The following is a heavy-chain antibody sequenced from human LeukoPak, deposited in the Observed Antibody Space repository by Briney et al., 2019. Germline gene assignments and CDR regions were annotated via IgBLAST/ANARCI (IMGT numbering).Heavy chain of an antibody. V-gene: IGHV1-8*01. Sequence: ASVKVSCKASGYTFTSYDIHWVRQATGQGLEWMGWMNPNSGKTGYAQRLQGRVTMTRNTSITTAYMELSSLRSEDTAMYYCASLIQNVYSGSEGAGYFDLWGRGTLVTVSS. J-gene: IGHJ2*01. CDR1: GYTFTSYD. CDR2: MNPNSGKT. D-gene: IGHD3-10*01. CDR3: ASLIQNVYSGSEGAGYFDL.